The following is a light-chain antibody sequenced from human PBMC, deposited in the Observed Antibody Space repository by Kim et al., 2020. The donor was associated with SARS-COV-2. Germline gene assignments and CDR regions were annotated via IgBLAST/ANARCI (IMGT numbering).Light chain of an antibody. J-gene: IGLJ2*01. Sequence: GQSVTISCTGTSSDIGSHNRISWYQQPPGTAPKLIIYEVFNRPSGVPHRFSGSKSGNTASLTISGLQAEDEADYYCSSYSSSATYVLFGGGTQLTVL. V-gene: IGLV2-18*02. CDR3: SSYSSSATYVL. CDR2: EVF. CDR1: SSDIGSHNR.